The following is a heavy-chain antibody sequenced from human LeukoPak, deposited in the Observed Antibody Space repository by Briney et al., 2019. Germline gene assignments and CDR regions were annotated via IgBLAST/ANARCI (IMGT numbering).Heavy chain of an antibody. Sequence: PGGSLRLSCAASGFTFSSYWMSWVRQAPGKGLEWVAVTSYDGSNKYYADSVKGRFTISRDNSKNTLYLQMNSLKAEGTAVYYCAKDPRGIYYYYYYMDVWGKGTTVTVSS. CDR1: GFTFSSYW. J-gene: IGHJ6*03. V-gene: IGHV3-30*18. D-gene: IGHD3-16*01. CDR2: TSYDGSNK. CDR3: AKDPRGIYYYYYYMDV.